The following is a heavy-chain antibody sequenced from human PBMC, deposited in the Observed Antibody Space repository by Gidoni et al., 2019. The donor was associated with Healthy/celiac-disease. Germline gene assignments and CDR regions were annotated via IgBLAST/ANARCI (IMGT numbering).Heavy chain of an antibody. CDR1: GGSFSGYY. CDR3: AREDYYGSGSYFPYYFDY. Sequence: QVQLQQWGAGLLKPSETLSLTCAVYGGSFSGYYWSWIRQPPGKGLEWIGEINHSGSTNSNPPLKSRVTISVDTSKNQFSLKLSSVTAADTAVYYCAREDYYGSGSYFPYYFDYWGQGTLVTVSS. V-gene: IGHV4-34*01. D-gene: IGHD3-10*01. J-gene: IGHJ4*02. CDR2: INHSGST.